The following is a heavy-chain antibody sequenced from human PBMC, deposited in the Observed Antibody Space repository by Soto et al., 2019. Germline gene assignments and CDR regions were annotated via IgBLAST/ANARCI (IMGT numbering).Heavy chain of an antibody. V-gene: IGHV3-7*01. CDR1: GFTFSSYW. D-gene: IGHD1-7*01. CDR2: IKQDGSEK. J-gene: IGHJ6*02. CDR3: DRSFVGLELLRDYYYYGMDV. Sequence: GGSLRLSCAASGFTFSSYWMSWVRQAPGKGLEWVANIKQDGSEKYYVDSVKGRFTISRDNAKNSLYLQMNSLRAEDTAVYYCDRSFVGLELLRDYYYYGMDVWGQGTTVTVSS.